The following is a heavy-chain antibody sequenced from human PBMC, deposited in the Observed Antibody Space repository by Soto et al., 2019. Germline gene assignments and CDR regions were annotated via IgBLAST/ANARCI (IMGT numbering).Heavy chain of an antibody. V-gene: IGHV4-4*07. CDR2: IYSGGST. Sequence: QVQLQESGPGLVKPSETLSLTCTVSGGSINSYYWSCIRQPAWQGLEWIGRIYSGGSTNYTPSLKSRVTMSVDTSKSQFSLKVTSVAAADTAVYYWARGPGGFGDFSLDYWGQGTLVTVAP. J-gene: IGHJ4*02. D-gene: IGHD3-10*01. CDR1: GGSINSYY. CDR3: ARGPGGFGDFSLDY.